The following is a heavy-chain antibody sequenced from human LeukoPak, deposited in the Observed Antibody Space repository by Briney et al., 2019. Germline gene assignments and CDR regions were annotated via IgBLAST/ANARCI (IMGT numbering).Heavy chain of an antibody. CDR1: GYTFTNYY. J-gene: IGHJ4*02. CDR3: ARGARRSASGDYFDY. Sequence: GASVKVSCKASGYTFTNYYIHWVRQAPGQGLEWMGIINPSGGTTSYAQKFQGRVTVTRDVSTSTVFMELSSLRSEDTAVYYCARGARRSASGDYFDYWGQGTLVTVSS. V-gene: IGHV1-46*01. D-gene: IGHD6-25*01. CDR2: INPSGGTT.